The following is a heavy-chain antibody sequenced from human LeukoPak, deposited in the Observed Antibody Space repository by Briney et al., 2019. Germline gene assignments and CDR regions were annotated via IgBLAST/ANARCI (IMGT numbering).Heavy chain of an antibody. J-gene: IGHJ4*02. V-gene: IGHV3-30*03. CDR1: GFTFSSYG. Sequence: TGGSLRLSCAASGFTFSSYGMHWVRQAPGKGLEWVAVISYDGSNKYYADSVKGRFTISRDNSKNTLYLQMNSLRAEDTAVYYCARDLCHGGSCFHFDSWGQGTLVTVSS. D-gene: IGHD2-15*01. CDR3: ARDLCHGGSCFHFDS. CDR2: ISYDGSNK.